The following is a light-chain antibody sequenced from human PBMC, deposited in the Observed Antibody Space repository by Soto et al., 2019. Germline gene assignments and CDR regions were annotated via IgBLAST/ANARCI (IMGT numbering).Light chain of an antibody. Sequence: QSVLTQPPSVSGAPGQRVTISCTGSSSNIGAGYDVHWYQQLPGTAPKLLIYGNSNRPSGVPDRFSGSKSGTSASLAITGLQAEDEADYYYQSYDSSLSGAVFGGGTHLTVL. CDR3: QSYDSSLSGAV. CDR1: SSNIGAGYD. J-gene: IGLJ7*01. CDR2: GNS. V-gene: IGLV1-40*01.